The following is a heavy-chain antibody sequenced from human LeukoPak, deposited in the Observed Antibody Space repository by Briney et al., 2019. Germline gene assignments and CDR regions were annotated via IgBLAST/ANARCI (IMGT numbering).Heavy chain of an antibody. CDR3: ARSHPLGYCSGGSCYTLDY. D-gene: IGHD2-15*01. Sequence: GASVKVSCKASGYTFTGYYMHWVRQAPGQGLEWMGWINPSSGGTNYAQKFQGRVTMTRDTSISTAYMELSRLRSDDTAVYYCARSHPLGYCSGGSCYTLDYWGQGTLVTVSS. J-gene: IGHJ4*02. V-gene: IGHV1-2*02. CDR2: INPSSGGT. CDR1: GYTFTGYY.